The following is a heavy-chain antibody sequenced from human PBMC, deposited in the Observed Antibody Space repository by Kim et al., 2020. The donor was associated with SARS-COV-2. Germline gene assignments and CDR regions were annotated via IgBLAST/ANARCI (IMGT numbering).Heavy chain of an antibody. D-gene: IGHD6-19*01. Sequence: NYNPSLKSRVTISVDTSKNQFSLKLNSVTAADTAVYYCATEDIAVAGTGYWGQGTLVTVSS. CDR3: ATEDIAVAGTGY. V-gene: IGHV4-34*01. J-gene: IGHJ4*02.